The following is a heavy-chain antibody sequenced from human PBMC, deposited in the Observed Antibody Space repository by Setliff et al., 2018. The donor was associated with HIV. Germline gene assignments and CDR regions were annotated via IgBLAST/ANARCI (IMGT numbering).Heavy chain of an antibody. CDR1: GYSFTDYY. CDR2: FDPEDGKT. V-gene: IGHV1-24*01. D-gene: IGHD5-18*01. J-gene: IGHJ4*02. CDR3: ATPSAREYSYSILFNY. Sequence: ASVKVSCKTSGYSFTDYYIHWVRQAPGKGLEWVGGFDPEDGKTIYAEKFQGRVTMTKDTSTDTAYMELSSLRSEDTAVYYCATPSAREYSYSILFNYWGQGTLVTVSS.